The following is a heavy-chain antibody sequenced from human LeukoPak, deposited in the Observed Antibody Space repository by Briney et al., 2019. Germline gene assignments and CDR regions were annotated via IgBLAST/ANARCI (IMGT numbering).Heavy chain of an antibody. Sequence: SETLSLTCAVYGGSFSGYYWSWIRQPPGKGLEWIGEINHSGSTNYNPSLKSRVTISVDTSKNQFSLKLSSVTAADTAVYYCARGPARGVTPYYYYYYGMDVWGQGTTVTVSS. CDR1: GGSFSGYY. V-gene: IGHV4-34*01. D-gene: IGHD3-10*01. J-gene: IGHJ6*02. CDR2: INHSGST. CDR3: ARGPARGVTPYYYYYYGMDV.